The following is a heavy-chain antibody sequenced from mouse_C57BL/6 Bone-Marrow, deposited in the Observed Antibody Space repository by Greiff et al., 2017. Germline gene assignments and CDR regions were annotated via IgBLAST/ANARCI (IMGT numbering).Heavy chain of an antibody. Sequence: QVQLQQSGAELARPGASVKLSCKASGYTFTSYGISWVKQRTGQGLEWIGEIYPRSGNTYYNEKFKGKATLTADKSSSTAYMELRSLTSEYSAVYFCARRLYGSSYDWYFDVWGTGTTVTVSS. CDR3: ARRLYGSSYDWYFDV. CDR1: GYTFTSYG. V-gene: IGHV1-81*01. J-gene: IGHJ1*03. D-gene: IGHD1-1*01. CDR2: IYPRSGNT.